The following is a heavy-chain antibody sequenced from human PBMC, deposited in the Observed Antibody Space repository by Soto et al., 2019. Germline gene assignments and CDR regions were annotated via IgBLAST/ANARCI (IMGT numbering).Heavy chain of an antibody. D-gene: IGHD5-18*01. CDR1: GFTFSSYG. Sequence: GGSLRLSCAASGFTFSSYGMHWVRQAPGKGLEWVAVISYDGSNKYYADSVKGRFTISRDNSKNTLYLQMNSLRAEDTAVYYCAKEVDSYGYYYFDYWGQGTLVTVSS. J-gene: IGHJ4*02. CDR3: AKEVDSYGYYYFDY. V-gene: IGHV3-30*18. CDR2: ISYDGSNK.